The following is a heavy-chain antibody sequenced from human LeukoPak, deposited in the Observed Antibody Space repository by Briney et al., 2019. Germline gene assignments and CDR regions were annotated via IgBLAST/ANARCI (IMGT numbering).Heavy chain of an antibody. CDR1: GGSISSSSYY. D-gene: IGHD1-7*01. Sequence: SETLSLTCTVSGGSISSSSYYWGWIRQPPGKGLEWIGSIYYSGSTYYNPSLKSRVTISVATSKNQFSLKLSSVTAADTAVYYCARLNGLELPDWGQGTLVTVSS. CDR2: IYYSGST. CDR3: ARLNGLELPD. V-gene: IGHV4-39*01. J-gene: IGHJ4*02.